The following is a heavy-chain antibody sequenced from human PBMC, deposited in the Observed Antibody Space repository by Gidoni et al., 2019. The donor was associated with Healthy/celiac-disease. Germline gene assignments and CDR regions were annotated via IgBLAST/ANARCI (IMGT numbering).Heavy chain of an antibody. CDR3: ARDRGYCSSTSCWVGAFDI. V-gene: IGHV4-39*07. CDR2: IDYSGST. CDR1: GGSISSSSYY. J-gene: IGHJ3*02. Sequence: QLQLQESGPGLVKPSETLSLTCTVSGGSISSSSYYWGWIRQPPGKGLEWIGSIDYSGSTYYNPSLKSRVTISVDTSKNQFSRKLSSVTAADTAVYYCARDRGYCSSTSCWVGAFDIWGQGTMVTVSS. D-gene: IGHD2-2*01.